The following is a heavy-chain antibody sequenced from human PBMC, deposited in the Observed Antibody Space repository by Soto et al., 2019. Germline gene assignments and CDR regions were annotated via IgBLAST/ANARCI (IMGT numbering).Heavy chain of an antibody. CDR1: GFTFSSYA. J-gene: IGHJ3*02. Sequence: RGSLRLSCAASGFTFSSYAMSWVRQAPGKGLEWVSAISGSGGSTYYADSVKGRFTISRDNSKNTLYLQMNSLRAEDTAVYYCAKALSSGPFVDAFDIWGQGTMVTVSS. CDR3: AKALSSGPFVDAFDI. CDR2: ISGSGGST. V-gene: IGHV3-23*01. D-gene: IGHD6-19*01.